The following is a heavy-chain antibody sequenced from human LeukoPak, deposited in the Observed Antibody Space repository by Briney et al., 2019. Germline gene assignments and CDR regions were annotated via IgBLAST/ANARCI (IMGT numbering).Heavy chain of an antibody. V-gene: IGHV3-23*01. D-gene: IGHD2-21*01. CDR3: AKDPETYSSRWFDS. CDR1: GFTFSNYA. J-gene: IGHJ5*01. Sequence: GGPLRLSCAASGFTFSNYAMSWVRQAPGKGLEWVSSLSDNGGSPYYADSVKGRFTISRDNSKNTLYLHMNSLRVEDTAVYYCAKDPETYSSRWFDSWGQGTLVTVPS. CDR2: LSDNGGSP.